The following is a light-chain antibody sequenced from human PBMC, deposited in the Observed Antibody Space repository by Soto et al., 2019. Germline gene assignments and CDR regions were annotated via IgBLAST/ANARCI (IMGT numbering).Light chain of an antibody. J-gene: IGKJ4*01. CDR3: QQRSNWPQLT. Sequence: EIVLTQSPATLSLSPGERATLSCRASQSVRTYIAWYQQKPGQAPRLLIYDASNTATGIPARFSGSGSGTDFTLTISRLEPEDFAVYYCQQRSNWPQLTFGGGTKVEIK. CDR2: DAS. V-gene: IGKV3-11*01. CDR1: QSVRTY.